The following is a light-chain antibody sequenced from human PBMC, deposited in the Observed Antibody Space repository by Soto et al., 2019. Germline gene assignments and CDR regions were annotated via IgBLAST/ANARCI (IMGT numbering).Light chain of an antibody. CDR2: FAS. V-gene: IGKV3-15*01. J-gene: IGKJ1*01. CDR1: QSVGTS. CDR3: QQYNVWPRT. Sequence: EIVMTQSPATLSVSPGERATLSYRASQSVGTSLAWYQQKPGQAPRLLIHFASTRATGIPARFSGSGSGTEFTLTISSLQSEDFAVYYCQQYNVWPRTFGQGTKVEIK.